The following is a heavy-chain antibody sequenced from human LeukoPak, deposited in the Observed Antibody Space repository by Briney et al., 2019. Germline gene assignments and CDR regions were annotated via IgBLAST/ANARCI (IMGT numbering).Heavy chain of an antibody. CDR1: GGSISGYY. J-gene: IGHJ4*02. Sequence: KPSETLSLTCTVSGGSISGYYWSWIRQPPGKGLEWIGYIYYSGSTNYNPSLKSRVTISVDTSKNQFSLKLSSVTAADTAVYYCAREVNGYFDYWGQGTLVTVSS. CDR2: IYYSGST. CDR3: AREVNGYFDY. D-gene: IGHD2-8*01. V-gene: IGHV4-59*01.